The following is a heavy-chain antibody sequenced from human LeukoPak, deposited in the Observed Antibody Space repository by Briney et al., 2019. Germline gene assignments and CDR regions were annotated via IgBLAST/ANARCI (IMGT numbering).Heavy chain of an antibody. CDR2: IYSGGST. CDR3: ARGERGYSYGSYWYFDL. Sequence: GGSLRLSCAASGFTVSSNYVSWVRQAPGKGLEWVSVIYSGGSTYYADSVKGRFTISRDNSKNTLYLQMNSLRAEDTAVYYCARGERGYSYGSYWYFDLWGRGTLVTVSS. J-gene: IGHJ2*01. CDR1: GFTVSSNY. V-gene: IGHV3-66*01. D-gene: IGHD5-18*01.